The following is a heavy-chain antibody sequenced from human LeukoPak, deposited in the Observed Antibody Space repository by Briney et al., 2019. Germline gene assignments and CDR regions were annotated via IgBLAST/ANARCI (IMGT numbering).Heavy chain of an antibody. J-gene: IGHJ4*02. Sequence: GASVKVSCKASGYTFTGYYMHWVRQAPGQGLEWMGWINPNSGGTNYAQKFQGRVTMTRDTSISTAYMELSRLRSDDTAVYYCARDPYYDFLSGQTDYWGQGTLVTVSS. CDR2: INPNSGGT. CDR3: ARDPYYDFLSGQTDY. CDR1: GYTFTGYY. V-gene: IGHV1-2*02. D-gene: IGHD3-3*01.